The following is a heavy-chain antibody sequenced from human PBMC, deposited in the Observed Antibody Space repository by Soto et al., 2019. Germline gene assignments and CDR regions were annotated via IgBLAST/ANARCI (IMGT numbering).Heavy chain of an antibody. J-gene: IGHJ4*02. CDR1: GFTFSRYA. V-gene: IGHV3-64D*06. D-gene: IGHD1-26*01. CDR2: ISSNGGST. CDR3: VPIVGAPRNAPLFDY. Sequence: PGGSLRLSCSASGFTFSRYAMHWVRQAPGKGLEYVSAISSNGGSTYYADSVKGRFTISRDNSKNTLYLQMSSLRAEDTAVYYCVPIVGAPRNAPLFDYWGQGTLVTVSS.